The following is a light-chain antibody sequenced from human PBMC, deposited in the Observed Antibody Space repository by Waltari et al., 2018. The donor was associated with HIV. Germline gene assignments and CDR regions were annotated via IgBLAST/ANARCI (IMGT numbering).Light chain of an antibody. CDR2: EVN. CDR3: SSSAAANDFYVV. CDR1: NADIGRSDY. J-gene: IGLJ2*01. V-gene: IGLV2-8*01. Sequence: LTQPPSASGSPGQSVTISCTGTNADIGRSDYVSWFQQHPGKPPRLIIFEVNKRPFGVPNRFSASKSGTTASLTVSGLQADDEADYYCSSSAAANDFYVVFGGGTKLTVL.